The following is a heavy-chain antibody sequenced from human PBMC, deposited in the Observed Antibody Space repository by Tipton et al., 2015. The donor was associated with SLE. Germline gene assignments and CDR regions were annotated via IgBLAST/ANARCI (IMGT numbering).Heavy chain of an antibody. J-gene: IGHJ4*02. CDR1: GFTFSDYY. Sequence: LRLSCAASGFTFSDYYMSWIRQPPGKGLEWIGEINHSGSTNYNPSLKSRVTMSVDTSKNQFSLNLSSVTAADTAMYYCARDGLGHSSGYYEYDWGQGTLVTVSS. V-gene: IGHV4-34*01. D-gene: IGHD3-22*01. CDR3: ARDGLGHSSGYYEYD. CDR2: INHSGST.